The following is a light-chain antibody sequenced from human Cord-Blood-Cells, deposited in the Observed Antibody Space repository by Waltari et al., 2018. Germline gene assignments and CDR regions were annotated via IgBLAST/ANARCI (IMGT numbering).Light chain of an antibody. CDR2: GKN. CDR1: SLRSYY. CDR3: NSRDSRGNHVV. J-gene: IGLJ2*01. V-gene: IGLV3-19*01. Sequence: SSELTQDPAVSVALGQTVRITCQGDSLRSYYASWYQQKPGQAPVLVIYGKNNRPSGIPDRCSGSSSGNTASLTITGAQAEDEADYYGNSRDSRGNHVVVGGGSKLTVL.